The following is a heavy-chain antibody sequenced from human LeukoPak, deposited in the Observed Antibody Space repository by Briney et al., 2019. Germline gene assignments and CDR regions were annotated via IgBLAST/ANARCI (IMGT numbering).Heavy chain of an antibody. V-gene: IGHV4-59*01. D-gene: IGHD3-22*01. Sequence: SETLSLTCTVSGGSISSYYWSWIRQPPGKGLEWIGYIYYSGSTNYNPSLKSRVTISVDTSKNQFSQKLSSVTAADTAVYYCARGRYYYDSSGYYLVVYFDYWGQGTLVTVSS. CDR2: IYYSGST. CDR3: ARGRYYYDSSGYYLVVYFDY. J-gene: IGHJ4*02. CDR1: GGSISSYY.